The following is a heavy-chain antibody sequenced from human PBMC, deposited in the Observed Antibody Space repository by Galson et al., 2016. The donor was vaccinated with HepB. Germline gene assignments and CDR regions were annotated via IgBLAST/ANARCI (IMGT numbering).Heavy chain of an antibody. CDR1: GFTFSSYW. V-gene: IGHV3-74*01. Sequence: SLRLSCAASGFTFSSYWMHWVRQTPGKGLVWVSRMNSDGSSTRYADSVKGRFTISRDNAKNTVYLQMNSLRAEDTAVYYCARVGAGAGKAFDFWGQGTLVTVSS. D-gene: IGHD6-19*01. CDR3: ARVGAGAGKAFDF. J-gene: IGHJ4*02. CDR2: MNSDGSST.